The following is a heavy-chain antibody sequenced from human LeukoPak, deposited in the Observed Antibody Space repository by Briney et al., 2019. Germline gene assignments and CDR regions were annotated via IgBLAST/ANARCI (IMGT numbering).Heavy chain of an antibody. D-gene: IGHD1-26*01. CDR1: GFTFKSYG. J-gene: IGHJ4*02. V-gene: IGHV3-33*01. CDR2: IWYDGSNK. Sequence: GGSLRLSCAASGFTFKSYGMHWVRQAPGKGLEWVAVIWYDGSNKYYADSVKGRFTISRDNSKNTLYLQMSSLRAEDTAVYYCVRLGGDDFDYWGQGTLVTVSS. CDR3: VRLGGDDFDY.